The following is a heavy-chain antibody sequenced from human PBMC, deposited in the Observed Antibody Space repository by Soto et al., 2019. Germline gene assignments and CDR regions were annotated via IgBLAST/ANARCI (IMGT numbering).Heavy chain of an antibody. Sequence: EVQLVESGGGLVQPGGSLRLSCAASGFTFSSYWMHWVRQAPGKGLVWVSRINSDGSSTSYADSVKGRFTISRDNAKNTLYLQMNSVRAEDTAVYYCAVAVAGPTAIGYWGQGTLVTVSS. J-gene: IGHJ4*02. V-gene: IGHV3-74*01. CDR3: AVAVAGPTAIGY. CDR2: INSDGSST. D-gene: IGHD6-19*01. CDR1: GFTFSSYW.